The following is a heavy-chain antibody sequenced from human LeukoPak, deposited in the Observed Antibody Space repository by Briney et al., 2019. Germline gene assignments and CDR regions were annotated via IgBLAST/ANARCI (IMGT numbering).Heavy chain of an antibody. Sequence: PSETLSLTCTVSGDSISTSSYYWGWVRQTPGQGLEWRGSIYYSGTTHYNPSLKSRLTTYVDTYRNQFSLHLFSVTAADTAVFYCARSDYYDYRQIDYWGQGTLVTVSS. V-gene: IGHV4-39*01. J-gene: IGHJ4*02. CDR1: GDSISTSSYY. CDR2: IYYSGTT. CDR3: ARSDYYDYRQIDY. D-gene: IGHD3-16*01.